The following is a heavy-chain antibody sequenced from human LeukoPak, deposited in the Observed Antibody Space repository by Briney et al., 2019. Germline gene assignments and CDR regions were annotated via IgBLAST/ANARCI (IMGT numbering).Heavy chain of an antibody. Sequence: PGGSLRLSCAASGFAFSSYSMNWVRQAPGKGLEWVSSISSSSSYIYCADSVKGRFTISRDNAKNSLYLQMNSLRAEDTAVYYCARDSRAGFDYWGQGTLVTVSS. CDR1: GFAFSSYS. V-gene: IGHV3-21*01. D-gene: IGHD3-10*01. CDR3: ARDSRAGFDY. CDR2: ISSSSSYI. J-gene: IGHJ4*02.